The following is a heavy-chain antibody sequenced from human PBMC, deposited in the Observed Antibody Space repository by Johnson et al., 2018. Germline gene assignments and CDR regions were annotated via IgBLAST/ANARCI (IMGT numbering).Heavy chain of an antibody. Sequence: VQLVQSGGGVVQPGRSLRLSCAASGFTFSSYDMHWVRQATGKGLEWVSGIGTPGDTYYPGSVKGRFTISRENAKNSLYLQMNSLRAEDTALYYCAKDPSGWDDAFDIWGQGTMVTVSS. CDR2: IGTPGDT. D-gene: IGHD6-19*01. J-gene: IGHJ3*02. V-gene: IGHV3-13*01. CDR1: GFTFSSYD. CDR3: AKDPSGWDDAFDI.